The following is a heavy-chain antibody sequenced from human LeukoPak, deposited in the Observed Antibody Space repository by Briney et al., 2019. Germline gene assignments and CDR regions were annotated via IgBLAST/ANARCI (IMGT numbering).Heavy chain of an antibody. V-gene: IGHV3-23*01. CDR1: GFTFSSYA. J-gene: IGHJ4*02. CDR2: ISGSGGSI. CDR3: AKDASPNPLPLFDS. Sequence: SGESLRLSCAASGFTFSSYAMSWVRQVPGKGLEWVSVISGSGGSIYYADSVKGRFTISRDNSKNTLYLQMNSLRAEDTAVYYCAKDASPNPLPLFDSWGQGTLVTVSS.